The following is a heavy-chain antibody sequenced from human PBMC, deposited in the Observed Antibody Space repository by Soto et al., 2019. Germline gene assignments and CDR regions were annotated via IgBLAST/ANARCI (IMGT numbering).Heavy chain of an antibody. D-gene: IGHD2-8*01. CDR2: IWYDGSNK. J-gene: IGHJ6*02. V-gene: IGHV3-33*01. CDR3: ARGDYTNGVCSASGNYYYGMDV. CDR1: GFTFSSYG. Sequence: QVQLVESGGGVVQPGRSLRLSCAESGFTFSSYGMHWVRQAPGKGLEWVAVIWYDGSNKYYADSVKGRFTISRDNSKNTLYLQMNSLRAEDTAVYYCARGDYTNGVCSASGNYYYGMDVWGQGTTVTVSS.